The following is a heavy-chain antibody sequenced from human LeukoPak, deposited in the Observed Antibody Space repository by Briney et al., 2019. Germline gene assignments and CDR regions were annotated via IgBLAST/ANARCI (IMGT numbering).Heavy chain of an antibody. Sequence: SVKVSCKASGGTFSSYAISWVRQAPGQGLEWMGGIIPIFGTANYAQKFQGRVTITTNESTSTAYMELSSLRSEDTAVYYCASGFPDYGDSGYWGQGTLVTVSS. D-gene: IGHD4-17*01. CDR2: IIPIFGTA. V-gene: IGHV1-69*05. CDR3: ASGFPDYGDSGY. J-gene: IGHJ4*02. CDR1: GGTFSSYA.